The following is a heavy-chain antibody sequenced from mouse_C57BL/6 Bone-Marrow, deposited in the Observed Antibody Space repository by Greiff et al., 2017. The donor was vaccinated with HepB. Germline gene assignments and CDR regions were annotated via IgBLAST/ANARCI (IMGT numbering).Heavy chain of an antibody. Sequence: EVKLVESGGGLVKPGGSLKLSCAASGFTFSSYAMSWVRQTPEKRLEWVATISDGGSYTYYPDNVKGRFTISRDNAKNNRYLQMSHLKSEDTAMYYCAITHYYAMDYWGQGPSVTVSS. CDR2: ISDGGSYT. CDR3: AITHYYAMDY. CDR1: GFTFSSYA. V-gene: IGHV5-4*03. J-gene: IGHJ4*01.